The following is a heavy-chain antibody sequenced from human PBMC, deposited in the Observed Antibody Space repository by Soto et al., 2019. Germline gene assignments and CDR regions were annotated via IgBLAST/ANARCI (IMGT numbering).Heavy chain of an antibody. J-gene: IGHJ6*02. CDR3: ARRQIPPPTRGAANARGAMDV. CDR1: GFTFNNYG. D-gene: IGHD6-13*01. V-gene: IGHV3-33*01. CDR2: IWNDGSNS. Sequence: QVQLVESGGGVVQPGRSLRLSCAASGFTFNNYGMHWVRQTPGKGLEWLAVIWNDGSNSSYANSVKGRFTISRDNSKNTLYPQMSSLRAEDTGVYYCARRQIPPPTRGAANARGAMDVWGQGTTVTVSS.